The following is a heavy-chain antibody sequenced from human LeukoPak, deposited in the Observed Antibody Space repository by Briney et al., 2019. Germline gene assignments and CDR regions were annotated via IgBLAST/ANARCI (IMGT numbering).Heavy chain of an antibody. CDR2: IKQDGSEK. J-gene: IGHJ4*02. CDR3: AREVVGTWFDY. D-gene: IGHD3-22*01. Sequence: GGSLRLSCAASGFTFSTYAMSWVRQAPGKGLEWVANIKQDGSEKYYVDSVKGRFTISRDNAKNSLYLQMNSLRAEDTAVYYCAREVVGTWFDYWGQGTLVTVSS. CDR1: GFTFSTYA. V-gene: IGHV3-7*01.